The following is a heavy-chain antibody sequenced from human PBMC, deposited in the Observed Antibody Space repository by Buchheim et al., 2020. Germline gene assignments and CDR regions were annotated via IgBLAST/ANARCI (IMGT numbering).Heavy chain of an antibody. CDR1: GFTFSSYG. Sequence: QVQLVESGGGVVQPGRSLRLSCAASGFTFSSYGMHWVRQAPGKGLEWVAVISYDGSNKYYADSVKGRFTISRDNSKNTLYLQMNSLRAEDTAVYYCAKGRKWELMYYFDYWGQGTL. D-gene: IGHD1-26*01. J-gene: IGHJ4*02. CDR2: ISYDGSNK. V-gene: IGHV3-30*18. CDR3: AKGRKWELMYYFDY.